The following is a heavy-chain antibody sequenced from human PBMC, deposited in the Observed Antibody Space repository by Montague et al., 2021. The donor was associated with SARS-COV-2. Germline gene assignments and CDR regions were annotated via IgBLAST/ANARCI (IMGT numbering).Heavy chain of an antibody. CDR1: GGSISIYY. V-gene: IGHV4-59*01. Sequence: SETLSLTCAVSGGSISIYYWSWIRQSPGEGQERIGYVRYTGSTKYNPSLKTRVTLSLDTPKKHCSLKLKSVTAAATAVYYCARAQNTCFIAHCVNYFEVWGLGALVTVSS. CDR2: VRYTGST. CDR3: ARAQNTCFIAHCVNYFEV. D-gene: IGHD2-15*01. J-gene: IGHJ4*02.